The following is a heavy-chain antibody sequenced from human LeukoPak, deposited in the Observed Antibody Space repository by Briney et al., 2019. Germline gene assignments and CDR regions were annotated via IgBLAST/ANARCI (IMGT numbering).Heavy chain of an antibody. CDR1: RFSFSSYG. J-gene: IGHJ6*03. D-gene: IGHD2-8*01. CDR3: AKDRCSNGVGCYYYYMDV. CDR2: IQYDGSNE. Sequence: GGSLRLSCAASRFSFSSYGMHWVRQAPGKGLDWVAYIQYDGSNEQYADSVKGRFSISRDSSKNTLYLQMNSLRAEDTAVYCCAKDRCSNGVGCYYYYMDVWGKGTTVTISS. V-gene: IGHV3-30*02.